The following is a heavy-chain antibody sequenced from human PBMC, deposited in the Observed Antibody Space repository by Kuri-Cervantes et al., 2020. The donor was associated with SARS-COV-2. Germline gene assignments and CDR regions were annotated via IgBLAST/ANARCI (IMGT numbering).Heavy chain of an antibody. J-gene: IGHJ4*02. D-gene: IGHD7-27*01. CDR3: ARDLRMGKSLDY. Sequence: GESLKISCAVSRFAFTSHAMHWVRQAPGEGLEWVALIPYDGSNKFYADSVKGRFTISRDNAKNSLYLQMSSLRAEDTAVYYCARDLRMGKSLDYWGQGTLVTVSS. CDR2: IPYDGSNK. CDR1: RFAFTSHA. V-gene: IGHV3-30*03.